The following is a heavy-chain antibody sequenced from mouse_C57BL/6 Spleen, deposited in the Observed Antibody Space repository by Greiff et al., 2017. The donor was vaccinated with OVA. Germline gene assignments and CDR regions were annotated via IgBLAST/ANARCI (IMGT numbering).Heavy chain of an antibody. CDR2: INPYNGGT. CDR3: ASYYYGSSYHY. Sequence: SGPVLVKPGASVKMSCKASGYTFTDYYMNWVKQSHGKSLEWIGVINPYNGGTSYNQKFKGKATLTVDKSSSTAYMELNSLTSEDSAVYYCASYYYGSSYHYWGQGTTLTVSS. CDR1: GYTFTDYY. V-gene: IGHV1-19*01. J-gene: IGHJ2*01. D-gene: IGHD1-1*01.